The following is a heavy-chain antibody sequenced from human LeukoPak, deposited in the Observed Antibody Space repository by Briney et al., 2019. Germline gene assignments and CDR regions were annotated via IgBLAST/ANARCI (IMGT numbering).Heavy chain of an antibody. Sequence: GASVKVSCKASGYTFTTYYMHWVRQAPGQVLEWMGIINPSGGSTSYAQKFQGRVTMTRDTSTSTVYMELSSLRSEDTAVYYCARDRGLGYCTNGVCYGDAMDYWGQGTLVTVSS. J-gene: IGHJ4*02. CDR2: INPSGGST. D-gene: IGHD2-8*01. CDR3: ARDRGLGYCTNGVCYGDAMDY. CDR1: GYTFTTYY. V-gene: IGHV1-46*01.